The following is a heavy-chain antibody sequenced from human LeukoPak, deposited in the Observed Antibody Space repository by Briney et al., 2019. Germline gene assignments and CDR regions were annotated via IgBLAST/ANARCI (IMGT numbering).Heavy chain of an antibody. CDR1: GFTFSNYW. CDR3: ARDKIVGASKFDY. J-gene: IGHJ4*02. Sequence: GGSLRLSCAVSGFTFSNYWMSWVRQAPGKGPEWVAHIKQDESEKYYVDSVKGRFTISRDNAKNSLYLQMNGLRAEDTAIYYCARDKIVGASKFDYWGQGTLVTVSS. V-gene: IGHV3-7*01. CDR2: IKQDESEK. D-gene: IGHD1-26*01.